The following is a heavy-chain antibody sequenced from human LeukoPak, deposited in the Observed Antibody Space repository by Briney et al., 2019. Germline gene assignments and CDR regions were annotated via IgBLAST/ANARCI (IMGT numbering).Heavy chain of an antibody. Sequence: GGSLRLSCAASGFTFSSYAMHWVRQAPGKGLEWVAVISYDGSNKYYADSVKGRFTISRDNSKNTLYLQMNSLRAEDTAVYYCAKDDCDGSCGNYYYGMDVWGQGTTVTVSS. V-gene: IGHV3-30-3*01. CDR2: ISYDGSNK. D-gene: IGHD2-15*01. CDR1: GFTFSSYA. CDR3: AKDDCDGSCGNYYYGMDV. J-gene: IGHJ6*02.